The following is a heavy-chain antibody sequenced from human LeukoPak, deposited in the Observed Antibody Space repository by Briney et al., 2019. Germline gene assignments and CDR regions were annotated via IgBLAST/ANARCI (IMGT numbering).Heavy chain of an antibody. J-gene: IGHJ4*02. CDR3: ANRELQYYFDY. D-gene: IGHD1-26*01. Sequence: GGSLRLSCAASGFTFSSYAMSCVRQAPGKGRGWVSAISVSGGSTYYAHSLKDRFTNYRDNSKNTLSLQMNSLRAEDTDVYYCANRELQYYFDYWGQGTLVTVSS. CDR2: ISVSGGST. CDR1: GFTFSSYA. V-gene: IGHV3-23*01.